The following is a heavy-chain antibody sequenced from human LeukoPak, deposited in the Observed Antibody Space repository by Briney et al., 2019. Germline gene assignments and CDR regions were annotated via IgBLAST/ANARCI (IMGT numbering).Heavy chain of an antibody. Sequence: SETLSLTCTVSGGSISSYYWSWIRQPAGKGLEWIGRIYTSGSTNYNPSLKSRVTISVDTSKNQFSLKLSSVTAADTAVYYCARVHRYSSSSGRYFDYWGQGTLVTVSS. CDR3: ARVHRYSSSSGRYFDY. D-gene: IGHD6-6*01. V-gene: IGHV4-4*07. J-gene: IGHJ4*02. CDR2: IYTSGST. CDR1: GGSISSYY.